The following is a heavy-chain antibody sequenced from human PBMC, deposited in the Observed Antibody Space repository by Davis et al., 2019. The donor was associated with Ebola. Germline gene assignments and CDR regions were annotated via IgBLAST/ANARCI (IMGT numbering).Heavy chain of an antibody. CDR2: ISYDGKNT. CDR1: GFMYSNHA. J-gene: IGHJ6*02. Sequence: GESLKISCVASGFMYSNHALHWVRQTPAKGLEWVSAISYDGKNTYYADSVKGRFAISRDNSKNTLHLQMSGLRPDDTAVYYCARDSCSSTSCYLPISYYYYGMDVWGQGTTVTVSS. V-gene: IGHV3-30*09. D-gene: IGHD2-2*01. CDR3: ARDSCSSTSCYLPISYYYYGMDV.